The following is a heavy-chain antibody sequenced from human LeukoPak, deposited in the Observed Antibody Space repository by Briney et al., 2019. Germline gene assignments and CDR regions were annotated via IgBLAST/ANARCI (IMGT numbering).Heavy chain of an antibody. CDR2: IIHIGSP. V-gene: IGHV4-34*12. D-gene: IGHD2-15*01. CDR1: GGSFSGYY. Sequence: SETLSLTCAVYGGSFSGYYWGWFRQPPGKGLDWIGEIIHIGSPNYNPSLKSRVTISVDTSKNQFSLKLSSVTAADTAVYYCSKDSVAATHLVRLSRRAHYFDYWGQGTLVTVSS. CDR3: SKDSVAATHLVRLSRRAHYFDY. J-gene: IGHJ4*02.